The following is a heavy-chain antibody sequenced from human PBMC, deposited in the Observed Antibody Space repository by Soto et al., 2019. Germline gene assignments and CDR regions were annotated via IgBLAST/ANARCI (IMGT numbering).Heavy chain of an antibody. Sequence: GGSLRLSCAASGFTISSYGMHWVRQAPGRGLEWVAVISYDGSNEYFADSVKGRFTISRDNSKNTLYLQMSSLRPEDKAVYYCARDRGARPSRTFDYCGQGLLVTGSS. CDR3: ARDRGARPSRTFDY. J-gene: IGHJ4*02. D-gene: IGHD6-6*01. CDR1: GFTISSYG. V-gene: IGHV3-30*03. CDR2: ISYDGSNE.